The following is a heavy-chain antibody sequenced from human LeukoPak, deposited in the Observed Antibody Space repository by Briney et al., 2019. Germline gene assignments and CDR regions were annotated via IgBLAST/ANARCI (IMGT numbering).Heavy chain of an antibody. Sequence: ASVKVSCKASGGTFSSYAISWVRQAPGQGLEWMGWISAYNGNTNYAQKLQGRVTMTTDTSTSTAYMELRSLRSDDTAVYYCARENSGYDLGYYYYYGMDVWGQGTTVTVSS. CDR2: ISAYNGNT. CDR1: GGTFSSYA. CDR3: ARENSGYDLGYYYYYGMDV. V-gene: IGHV1-18*01. J-gene: IGHJ6*02. D-gene: IGHD5-12*01.